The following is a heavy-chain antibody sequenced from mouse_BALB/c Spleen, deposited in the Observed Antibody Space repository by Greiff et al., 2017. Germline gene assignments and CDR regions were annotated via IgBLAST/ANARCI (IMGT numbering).Heavy chain of an antibody. Sequence: EVQLQQSGAELVRPGALVKLSCKASGFNIKDYYMHWVKQRPEQGLEWIGWIDPENGNTIYDPKFQGKASITADTSSNTAYLQLSSLTSEDTAVYYCARSGYYGSSPHWYFDVWGAGTTVTVSS. CDR1: GFNIKDYY. D-gene: IGHD1-1*01. V-gene: IGHV14-1*02. CDR3: ARSGYYGSSPHWYFDV. CDR2: IDPENGNT. J-gene: IGHJ1*01.